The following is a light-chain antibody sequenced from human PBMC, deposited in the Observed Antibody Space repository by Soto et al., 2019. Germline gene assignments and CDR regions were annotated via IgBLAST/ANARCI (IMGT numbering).Light chain of an antibody. V-gene: IGKV1-5*03. CDR2: QAS. J-gene: IGKJ2*01. CDR1: QSVTNW. Sequence: DIQMTQSPSALSASVGDRVTITCRASQSVTNWLAWYQQKPGKAPKVLIYQASNLQSGVPSRFRGSGSGTAFTLTIDSLQPDDFATYSCQQYNTFFPYTFGQGTRLEI. CDR3: QQYNTFFPYT.